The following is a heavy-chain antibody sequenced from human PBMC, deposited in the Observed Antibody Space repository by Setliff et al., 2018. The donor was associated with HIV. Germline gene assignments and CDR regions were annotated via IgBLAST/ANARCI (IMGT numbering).Heavy chain of an antibody. CDR1: GGTSSTYA. Sequence: SVKVSCKASGGTSSTYAINWVRQAPGQGLEWMGQLIPVLDITNYAQKFQGTVTINADKSTNTMHLELRSLRPEDTAMYYCAGPRGDEAFDVWGQGTMVTVSS. D-gene: IGHD3-10*01. CDR2: LIPVLDIT. V-gene: IGHV1-69*10. J-gene: IGHJ3*01. CDR3: AGPRGDEAFDV.